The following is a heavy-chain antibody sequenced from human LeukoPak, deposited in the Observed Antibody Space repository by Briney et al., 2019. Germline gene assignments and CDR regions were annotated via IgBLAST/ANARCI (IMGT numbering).Heavy chain of an antibody. J-gene: IGHJ4*02. CDR1: GGSISSGSYY. V-gene: IGHV4-61*02. Sequence: SETLSLTCTVSGGSISSGSYYWSWIRQPAGKGLEWIGRIYTSGSTNYNPSLKSRVTMSVDKSKNQFSLKLSSVTAADTAVYYCAREGRDNSDWYYFDYWGQGTLVTVSS. CDR3: AREGRDNSDWYYFDY. D-gene: IGHD6-19*01. CDR2: IYTSGST.